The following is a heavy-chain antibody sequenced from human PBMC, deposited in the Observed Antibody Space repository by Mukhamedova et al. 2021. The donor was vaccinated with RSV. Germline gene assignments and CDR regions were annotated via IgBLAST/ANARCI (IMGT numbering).Heavy chain of an antibody. Sequence: GKGLEWVSGISDSGGRTHYADSVKGRFAIYRDNSKNTRYLQMNSLRADDTAVYYCSKRRLATFFGAGRNRFDPWGQGTLGTGSS. D-gene: IGHD3-16*01. V-gene: IGHV3-23*01. J-gene: IGHJ5*02. CDR2: ISDSGGRT. CDR3: SKRRLATFFGAGRNRFDP.